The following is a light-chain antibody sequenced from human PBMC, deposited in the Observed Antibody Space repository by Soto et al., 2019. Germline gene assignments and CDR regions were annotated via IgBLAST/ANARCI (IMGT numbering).Light chain of an antibody. V-gene: IGKV3-15*01. CDR2: DAS. CDR3: QQYNNWPPIT. CDR1: QSVSSN. Sequence: EIVMTHSPATLSVSPWEIVTLSCRASQSVSSNLACYQQKPGQAPRLLIYDASTRATGVPARFSGSGSGAEFTLTISSLQSEDFAVYYCQQYNNWPPITFGQGTRLEIK. J-gene: IGKJ5*01.